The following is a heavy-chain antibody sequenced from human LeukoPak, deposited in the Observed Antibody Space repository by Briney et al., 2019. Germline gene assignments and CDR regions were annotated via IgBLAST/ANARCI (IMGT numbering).Heavy chain of an antibody. Sequence: GGSLRLSCAASGFTFDEYAMHWVRQAPGKGLEWVSGIDWSGGRIGYADSVKGRFTTSRDNAKNSLYLQMNSLRAEDTALYYCAKDGGSGFSSGWFDYWGQGTLVTVSS. CDR2: IDWSGGRI. V-gene: IGHV3-9*01. CDR3: AKDGGSGFSSGWFDY. J-gene: IGHJ4*02. D-gene: IGHD6-19*01. CDR1: GFTFDEYA.